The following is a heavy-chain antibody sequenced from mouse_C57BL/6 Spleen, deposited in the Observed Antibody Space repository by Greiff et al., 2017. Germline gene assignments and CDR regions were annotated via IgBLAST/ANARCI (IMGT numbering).Heavy chain of an antibody. V-gene: IGHV1-69*01. CDR2: IGPSDSYT. CDR1: GYTFTSYW. J-gene: IGHJ2*01. D-gene: IGHD1-1*01. Sequence: VQLQQPGAELVMPGASVKLSCKASGYTFTSYWMHWVKQRPGQGLEWIGEIGPSDSYTNYNQKFKGKSTLTVDKSSSTAYMQLSSLTSEDSAVYYCARSIYLNFDYWGQGTTLTVSS. CDR3: ARSIYLNFDY.